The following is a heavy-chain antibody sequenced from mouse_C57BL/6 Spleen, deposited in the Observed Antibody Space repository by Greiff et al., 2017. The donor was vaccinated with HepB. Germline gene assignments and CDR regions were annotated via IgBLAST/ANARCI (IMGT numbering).Heavy chain of an antibody. Sequence: EVKLVESGAELVRPGASVKLSCTASGFNIKDDYMHWVKQRPEQGLEWIGWIDPENGDTEYASKFQGKATITADTSSNTAYLQLSSLTSEDTAVYYCTTLVTTRMDYWGQGTSVTVSS. CDR3: TTLVTTRMDY. V-gene: IGHV14-4*01. CDR2: IDPENGDT. D-gene: IGHD2-2*01. J-gene: IGHJ4*01. CDR1: GFNIKDDY.